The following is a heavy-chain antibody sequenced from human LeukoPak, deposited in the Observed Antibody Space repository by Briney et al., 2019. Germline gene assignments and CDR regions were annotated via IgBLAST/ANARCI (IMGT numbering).Heavy chain of an antibody. V-gene: IGHV3-7*01. CDR1: GFAFSSYW. D-gene: IGHD6-19*01. CDR2: IKQDGSDE. J-gene: IGHJ4*02. CDR3: ARDDSSGWYPPFDY. Sequence: GGSLRLSCAASGFAFSSYWMSWIRQAPGKGLEWVANIKQDGSDEYYVDSVRGRFTISRDNGKNSLYLQMNSLGAEDTAVYYCARDDSSGWYPPFDYWGQGTLVTVSP.